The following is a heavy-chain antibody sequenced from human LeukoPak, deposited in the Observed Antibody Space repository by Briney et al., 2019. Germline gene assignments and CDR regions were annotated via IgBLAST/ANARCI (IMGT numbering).Heavy chain of an antibody. CDR1: GFTFSTYW. Sequence: PGGSLRLSCATSGFTFSTYWMTWVRQAPGKGLEWVANIKQDGSQKYYVDSVKGRFTISRDNAKNSLYLQMNSLRAEDTAVYYCARSLWPEDYWGQGTLVTVSS. V-gene: IGHV3-7*01. D-gene: IGHD5-18*01. CDR3: ARSLWPEDY. J-gene: IGHJ4*02. CDR2: IKQDGSQK.